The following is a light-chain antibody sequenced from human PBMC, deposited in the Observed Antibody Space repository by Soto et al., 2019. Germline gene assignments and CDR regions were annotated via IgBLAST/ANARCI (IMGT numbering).Light chain of an antibody. J-gene: IGLJ1*01. Sequence: QSVLTQPASVSGSPGQSITISCVGTSSDIGDYNYVSWYQQHPGKVPKVIIYDVSNWPSGVSYRFSGSKSGNTASLTVSGLQAEDEADYYCCSYTRSATLIFGTGTKVTVL. CDR3: CSYTRSATLI. CDR2: DVS. V-gene: IGLV2-14*01. CDR1: SSDIGDYNY.